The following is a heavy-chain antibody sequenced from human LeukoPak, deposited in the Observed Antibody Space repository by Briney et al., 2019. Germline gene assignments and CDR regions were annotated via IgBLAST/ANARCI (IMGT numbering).Heavy chain of an antibody. CDR3: ARSLHQSIVGATSNWFDP. Sequence: ASVKVSCKVSGKSLTRVSIHWVRQSPGKGLEWMGGLDPEHGGRLYAQTFQGRVTMTEDASTDTVYMELSSLRSEDTAVYYCARSLHQSIVGATSNWFDPWGQGTLVTVSS. D-gene: IGHD1-26*01. J-gene: IGHJ5*02. CDR2: LDPEHGGR. CDR1: GKSLTRVS. V-gene: IGHV1-24*01.